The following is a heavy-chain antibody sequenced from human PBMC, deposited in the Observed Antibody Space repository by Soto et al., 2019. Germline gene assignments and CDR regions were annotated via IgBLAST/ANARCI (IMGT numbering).Heavy chain of an antibody. CDR1: GFTFSSYW. J-gene: IGHJ6*02. V-gene: IGHV3-7*01. Sequence: GGSLRLSCAASGFTFSSYWMSWVRQAPGKGLEWVANIKQDGSEKYYVDSVKGRFTISRDNAKNSLYLQMNSLRAEDTAVYYCARTYSSSWYDYYYYGMDVWGQGTTVTVSS. D-gene: IGHD6-13*01. CDR2: IKQDGSEK. CDR3: ARTYSSSWYDYYYYGMDV.